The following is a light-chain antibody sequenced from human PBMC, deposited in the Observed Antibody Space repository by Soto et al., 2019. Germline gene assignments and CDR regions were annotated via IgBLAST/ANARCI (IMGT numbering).Light chain of an antibody. Sequence: QSVLTQPPSVSGAPGQRVTISCTGSSSNIGAGHDVHWYQQLPGTAPKLLIYGNGNRPSGVPDRFSGSKSGTSASLAITGLQAEDEADYYCQSYDSSLSGSEVSGTGTKVTVL. CDR2: GNG. V-gene: IGLV1-40*01. CDR3: QSYDSSLSGSEV. CDR1: SSNIGAGHD. J-gene: IGLJ1*01.